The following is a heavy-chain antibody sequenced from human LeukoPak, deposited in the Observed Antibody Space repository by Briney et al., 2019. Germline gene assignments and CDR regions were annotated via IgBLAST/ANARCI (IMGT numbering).Heavy chain of an antibody. D-gene: IGHD2-15*01. V-gene: IGHV4-61*02. CDR2: IYNAGST. CDR3: ARGCSETTYYRGGFDY. J-gene: IGHJ4*02. Sequence: PSETLSLTCTVSGGTISSGGYFWSWIRQPVGKGLEWIGRIYNAGSTNYNPSLQSRVTISLDTSKNQFSLRLSFVTAADTAVYYCARGCSETTYYRGGFDYWGQGALVTVSS. CDR1: GGTISSGGYF.